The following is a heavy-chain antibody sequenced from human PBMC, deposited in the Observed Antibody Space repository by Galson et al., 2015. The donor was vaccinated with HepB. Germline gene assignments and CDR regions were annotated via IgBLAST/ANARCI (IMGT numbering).Heavy chain of an antibody. J-gene: IGHJ4*02. D-gene: IGHD3-22*01. Sequence: SVKVSCKASGGTFSSYTISWVRQAPGQGLEWMGRIIPILGIANYAQKFQGRVTITADKSTSTAYMELSSLRSEDTAVYYCARAEVSYYDSSGYSLDYWGQGTLVTVSS. CDR2: IIPILGIA. V-gene: IGHV1-69*02. CDR3: ARAEVSYYDSSGYSLDY. CDR1: GGTFSSYT.